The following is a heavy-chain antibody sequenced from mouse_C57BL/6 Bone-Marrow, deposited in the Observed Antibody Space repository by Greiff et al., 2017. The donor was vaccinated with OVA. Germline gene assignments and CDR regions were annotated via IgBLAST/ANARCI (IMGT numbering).Heavy chain of an antibody. V-gene: IGHV1-82*01. Sequence: QVQLQQSGPELVKPGASVKISCKASGYAFSSSWMNWVKQRPGKGLEWIGRIYPGDGDTNYNGKFKGKATLTADKSSSTAYMQLSSLTSEDSAVYFCARTGLGWYFDVWGTGTTVTVSS. CDR3: ARTGLGWYFDV. J-gene: IGHJ1*03. CDR1: GYAFSSSW. D-gene: IGHD3-3*01. CDR2: IYPGDGDT.